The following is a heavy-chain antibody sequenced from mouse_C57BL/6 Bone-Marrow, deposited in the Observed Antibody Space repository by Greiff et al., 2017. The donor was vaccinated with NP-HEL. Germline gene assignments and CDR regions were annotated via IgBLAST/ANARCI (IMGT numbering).Heavy chain of an antibody. V-gene: IGHV1-26*01. CDR3: ARVGVLRSDY. D-gene: IGHD1-1*01. Sequence: VQLQQSGPELVKPGASVKISCKASGYTFTDYYMNWVKQSHGKSLEWIGDINPNNGGTSYNQKFKGKATLTVDKSSSTAYMELRSLTSEDSAVYYCARVGVLRSDYWGQGTTLTVSS. CDR2: INPNNGGT. J-gene: IGHJ2*01. CDR1: GYTFTDYY.